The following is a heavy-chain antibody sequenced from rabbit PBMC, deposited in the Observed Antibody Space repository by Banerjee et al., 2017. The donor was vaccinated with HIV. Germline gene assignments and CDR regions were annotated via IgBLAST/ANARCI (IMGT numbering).Heavy chain of an antibody. Sequence: QEQLVESGGGLVQPEGSLTLTCTASGFSFSSSYYMCWVRQAPGKGPEWIACIYAGSSGTTYYASWAKGRFTISKTSSTTVTLQMTSLTAADTANYFCARGPGYTSDGYPNTRLDLWGPGTLVTVS. J-gene: IGHJ3*01. V-gene: IGHV1S45*01. CDR2: IYAGSSGTT. CDR1: GFSFSSSYY. CDR3: ARGPGYTSDGYPNTRLDL. D-gene: IGHD6-1*01.